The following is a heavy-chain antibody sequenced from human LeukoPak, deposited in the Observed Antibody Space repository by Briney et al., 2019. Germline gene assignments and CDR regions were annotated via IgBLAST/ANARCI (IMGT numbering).Heavy chain of an antibody. CDR1: GFTFSSYG. Sequence: TGGSLRLSCAASGFTFSSYGMHWVRQAPGKGLLWVSRINTDGSSTSYADSVKGRFTISRDNAKNTLYLQMNSLRAEDTAVYYCARIPSGSYERNFGYWGQGTLVTVSS. CDR3: ARIPSGSYERNFGY. V-gene: IGHV3-74*01. J-gene: IGHJ4*02. CDR2: INTDGSST. D-gene: IGHD1-26*01.